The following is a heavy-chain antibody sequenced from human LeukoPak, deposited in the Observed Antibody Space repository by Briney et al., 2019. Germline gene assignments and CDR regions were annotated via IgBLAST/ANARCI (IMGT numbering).Heavy chain of an antibody. D-gene: IGHD6-19*01. CDR1: GFTFDDYT. V-gene: IGHV3-21*01. CDR3: ATSSGWQRT. CDR2: ISSSSSYI. Sequence: GGSLRLSCAASGFTFDDYTMHWVRQAPGKGLEWVSSISSSSSYIYYADSVKGRFTISRDNAKNSLYLQMNSLRAEDTAVYYCATSSGWQRTWGQGTLVTVSS. J-gene: IGHJ4*02.